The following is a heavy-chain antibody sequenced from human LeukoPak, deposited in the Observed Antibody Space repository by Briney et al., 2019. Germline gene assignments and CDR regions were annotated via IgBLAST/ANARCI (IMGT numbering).Heavy chain of an antibody. Sequence: PSETLSLTCAVHGGSFSGYYWSWIRQPPGKGLEWIGEINQSGDTNYNPSHESRVTVSVDTSKNQFSLKVTSVTARDTAVYYCARGPAGSSPYWGRGTLVTVSS. D-gene: IGHD3-10*01. J-gene: IGHJ4*02. V-gene: IGHV4-34*01. CDR2: INQSGDT. CDR1: GGSFSGYY. CDR3: ARGPAGSSPY.